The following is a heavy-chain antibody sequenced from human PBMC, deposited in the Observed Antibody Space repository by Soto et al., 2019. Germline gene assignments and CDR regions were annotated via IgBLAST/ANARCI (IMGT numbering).Heavy chain of an antibody. CDR3: ARDKDRPQLGGNYYYILDV. CDR1: GGTFSNSA. Sequence: QVQLEQSGAEVKKPGSSVKVSCKASGGTFSNSAISWVRQAPGQGLEWMGGIMPVFRTPDYAQKFQGRVTFTXDXSTSTAYMELGGLRSDDTAVYFCARDKDRPQLGGNYYYILDVWGQGTTVTVSS. V-gene: IGHV1-69*05. CDR2: IMPVFRTP. D-gene: IGHD3-3*02. J-gene: IGHJ6*02.